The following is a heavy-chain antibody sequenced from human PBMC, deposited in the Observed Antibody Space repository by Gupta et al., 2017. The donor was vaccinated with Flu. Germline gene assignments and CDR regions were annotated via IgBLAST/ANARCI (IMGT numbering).Heavy chain of an antibody. CDR2: IIPIFGTA. CDR3: ARGGGSYFRDIDD. CDR1: GGTFSSYA. Sequence: QVQLVQSGAEVKKPGSSVKVSCKASGGTFSSYAISWVRQAPGQGLEWMGGIIPIFGTANYAQKVQGRVTITEDEATRTAYMELRRLRYEYTAVYYCARGGGSYFRDIDDWGQGTLVTVSS. J-gene: IGHJ4*02. V-gene: IGHV1-69*01. D-gene: IGHD1-26*01.